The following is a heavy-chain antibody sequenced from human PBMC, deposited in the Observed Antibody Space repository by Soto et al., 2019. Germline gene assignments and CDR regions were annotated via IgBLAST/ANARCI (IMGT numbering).Heavy chain of an antibody. J-gene: IGHJ4*02. V-gene: IGHV4-31*03. CDR2: IYYSGST. CDR1: GGSISSGGYY. D-gene: IGHD3-3*01. CDR3: ARVFGVVGDY. Sequence: QVQLQESGPGLVKPSQTLSLTCTVSGGSISSGGYYWSWIRQHPGKGLEWIGYIYYSGSTYYNPSIRSRVTISVDTAKKQCSLKVSSVTAADTAVYYCARVFGVVGDYWGQGTLVTDSS.